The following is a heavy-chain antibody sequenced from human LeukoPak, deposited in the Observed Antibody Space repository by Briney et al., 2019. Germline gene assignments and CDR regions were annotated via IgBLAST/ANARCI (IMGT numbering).Heavy chain of an antibody. V-gene: IGHV4-34*01. CDR3: ARDHYGDYVYYYYYGMDV. J-gene: IGHJ6*02. D-gene: IGHD4-17*01. CDR2: INHSGST. CDR1: GGSFSGYY. Sequence: SETLSLTCAVYGGSFSGYYWSWIRQPPGKGLEWIREINHSGSTNYNPSLKSRVTISVDTSKNQFSLKLSSVTAADTAVYYCARDHYGDYVYYYYYGMDVWGQGTTVTVSS.